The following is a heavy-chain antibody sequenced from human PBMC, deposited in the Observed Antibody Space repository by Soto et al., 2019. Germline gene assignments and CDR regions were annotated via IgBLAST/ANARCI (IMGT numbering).Heavy chain of an antibody. J-gene: IGHJ5*02. CDR3: AGEATVTPSGGFDP. CDR1: GGSISSGGYY. CDR2: IYYSGST. D-gene: IGHD4-17*01. V-gene: IGHV4-31*03. Sequence: QVRLQESGPGLVKPSQTLSLTCTVSGGSISSGGYYWTWIRQHPGKGLEWIGYIYYSGSTYYNPSLKSRVTISVDTYKNQFSLKLSAVTAADTAVYYCAGEATVTPSGGFDPWGQGSLVTVSS.